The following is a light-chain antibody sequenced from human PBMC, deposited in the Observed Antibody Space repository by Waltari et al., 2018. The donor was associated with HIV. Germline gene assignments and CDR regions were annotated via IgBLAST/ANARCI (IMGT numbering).Light chain of an antibody. CDR3: ETWDDSLIGV. Sequence: QAVLTQQPSVSGAPGHTVSISCSGSDSNIGSHPVNWYQQLPGMAPRLVIYDTIKRKPGVPERFSSARSCASVSLTIRGLQFEDEATYFCETWDDSLIGVFGGGTLLTVL. J-gene: IGLJ2*01. CDR1: DSNIGSHP. CDR2: DTI. V-gene: IGLV1-44*01.